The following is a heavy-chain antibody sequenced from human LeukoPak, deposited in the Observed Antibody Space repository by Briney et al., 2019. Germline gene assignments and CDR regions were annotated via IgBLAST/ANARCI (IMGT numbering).Heavy chain of an antibody. Sequence: PGGSLRLSCAASGFTFSSYAMHWVRQAPGKGLEWVAVISYDGSNKYYADSVKGRFTISRDNSKNTLYLQMNSLRAEDTAVYYCARDRAPRAFDIWGQGTMVTVSS. CDR2: ISYDGSNK. V-gene: IGHV3-30-3*01. CDR3: ARDRAPRAFDI. D-gene: IGHD1-26*01. CDR1: GFTFSSYA. J-gene: IGHJ3*02.